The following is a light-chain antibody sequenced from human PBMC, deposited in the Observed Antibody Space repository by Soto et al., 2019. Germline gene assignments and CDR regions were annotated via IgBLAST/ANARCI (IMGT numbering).Light chain of an antibody. V-gene: IGKV3-20*01. CDR2: GAS. CDR1: QSVSSNY. J-gene: IGKJ3*01. CDR3: QQYSSSPPEFT. Sequence: EIVLTQSPGTLSVSPGERVTLSCRASQSVSSNYLAWYQQRSGQAPRLLIFGASYRATGIPDRFSGSGSGTDFTLTISRLEPEDFAVYYCQQYSSSPPEFTFGPGTQVDSK.